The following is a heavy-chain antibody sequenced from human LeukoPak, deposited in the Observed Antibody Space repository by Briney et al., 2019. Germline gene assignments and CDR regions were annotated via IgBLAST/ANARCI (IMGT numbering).Heavy chain of an antibody. CDR3: ARHEGTLHDAFDI. CDR1: GGSISSGGYS. V-gene: IGHV4-30-2*01. J-gene: IGHJ3*02. CDR2: IYHSGST. Sequence: SQTLSLTCAVSGGSISSGGYSWSWIRQPPGKGLEWIGYIYHSGSTYYNPSLKSRVTISVDRSKNQFSLKLSSVTAADTAVYYCARHEGTLHDAFDIWGQGTMVTVSS. D-gene: IGHD3/OR15-3a*01.